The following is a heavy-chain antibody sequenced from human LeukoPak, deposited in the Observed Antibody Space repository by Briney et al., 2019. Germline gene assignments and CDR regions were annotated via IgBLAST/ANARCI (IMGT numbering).Heavy chain of an antibody. D-gene: IGHD3-10*01. CDR3: ARSGFRGVIVEFDY. J-gene: IGHJ4*02. CDR1: GFTVSSNY. V-gene: IGHV3-53*01. CDR2: IYRGGST. Sequence: GGSLRLSCAASGFTVSSNYMSWVRQAPGKGLEWVSVIYRGGSTYYADSVKGRFTISRDNSKNTLYLQMNSLRAEDTAVYYCARSGFRGVIVEFDYWGQGTLVTVSS.